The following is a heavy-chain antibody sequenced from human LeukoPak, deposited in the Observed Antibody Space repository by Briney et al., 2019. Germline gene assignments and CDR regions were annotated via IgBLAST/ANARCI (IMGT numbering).Heavy chain of an antibody. CDR3: ARETSTYGSGGGYFDY. CDR2: INHSGST. D-gene: IGHD3-10*01. J-gene: IGHJ4*02. CDR1: GGSFSGYY. V-gene: IGHV4-34*01. Sequence: SETLSLTCAVYGGSFSGYYWSWIRQPPGKGLEWIGEINHSGSTNYNPSLKSRVTISVDTSKNQFSLKLSSVTAADTAVYYCARETSTYGSGGGYFDYWGQGTLVTVSS.